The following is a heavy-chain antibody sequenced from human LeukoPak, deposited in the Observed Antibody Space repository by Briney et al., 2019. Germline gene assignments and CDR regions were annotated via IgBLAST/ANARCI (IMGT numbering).Heavy chain of an antibody. CDR2: IYHSGST. J-gene: IGHJ4*02. Sequence: ASETLSLTCTVSGYSISSGYYWGWIRQPPGKGLEWIGSIYHSGSTYYNPSLKSRVTISVDTSRNQFSLKLSSVTAADTAVYYCARVFGGYGDYWGQGTLVTVSS. V-gene: IGHV4-38-2*02. CDR1: GYSISSGYY. CDR3: ARVFGGYGDY. D-gene: IGHD5-12*01.